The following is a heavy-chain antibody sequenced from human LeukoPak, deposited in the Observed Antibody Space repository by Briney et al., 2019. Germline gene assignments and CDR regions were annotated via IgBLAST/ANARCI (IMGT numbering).Heavy chain of an antibody. J-gene: IGHJ4*02. CDR3: ARGRPIAGCDY. CDR2: INHSGST. D-gene: IGHD1-14*01. V-gene: IGHV4-34*01. Sequence: SETLSLTCAVYGGSFSGYYWSWIRQPPGKGLEWIGEINHSGSTNYNPSLKSRVTISVDTSKNQFSLKLSSVTAADTAVYYCARGRPIAGCDYWGQGTLVTVSS. CDR1: GGSFSGYY.